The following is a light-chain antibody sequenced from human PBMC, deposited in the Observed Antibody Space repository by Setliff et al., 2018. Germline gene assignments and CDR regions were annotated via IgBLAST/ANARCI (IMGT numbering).Light chain of an antibody. J-gene: IGLJ1*01. CDR3: SAYTSSSTYG. CDR2: EVT. Sequence: QSVLAQPASVSGSPGQSITISCSGTIGDVGAYDFVSWYQHHPGKAPKLVIYEVTNRPSGISNRFSGSKSGNSASLIISGLQAEDEADYYCSAYTSSSTYGFGTGTKVTVL. V-gene: IGLV2-14*01. CDR1: IGDVGAYDF.